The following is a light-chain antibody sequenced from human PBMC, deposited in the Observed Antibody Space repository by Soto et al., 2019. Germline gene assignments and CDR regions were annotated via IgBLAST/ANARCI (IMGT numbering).Light chain of an antibody. CDR3: XQYNSHWT. V-gene: IGKV1-5*01. CDR2: DAS. Sequence: DIQMTQSPSTLSASIGDIVTITCRASQSISRWMAWYQQKPGKAPKLLIYDASSLDSGVQSRFSGSGSGTEFTLTIRSLQPDDFATYYCXQYNSHWTFGQGAKVDIK. J-gene: IGKJ1*01. CDR1: QSISRW.